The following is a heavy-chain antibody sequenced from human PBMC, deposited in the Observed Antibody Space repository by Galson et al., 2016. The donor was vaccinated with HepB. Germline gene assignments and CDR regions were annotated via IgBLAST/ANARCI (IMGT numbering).Heavy chain of an antibody. D-gene: IGHD3-22*01. Sequence: VKVSCKASGGTFSSYAISWVRQAPGQGLEWMGGIIPILGIANYAQKFQGRVTITADKSTSTAYMELSSLRSEDTAVYYCARQKTSYDSSGYYLNWFDPWGQGTLVTVSS. CDR1: GGTFSSYA. V-gene: IGHV1-69*10. J-gene: IGHJ5*02. CDR3: ARQKTSYDSSGYYLNWFDP. CDR2: IIPILGIA.